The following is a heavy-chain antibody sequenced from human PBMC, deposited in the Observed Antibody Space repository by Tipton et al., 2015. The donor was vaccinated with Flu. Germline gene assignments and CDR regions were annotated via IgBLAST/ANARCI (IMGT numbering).Heavy chain of an antibody. CDR3: AKDDSIWGYYETSGYYDS. CDR1: GLTFSNYG. CDR2: ISHDGSNK. D-gene: IGHD3-22*01. Sequence: MQLVQSGGGVVQPGRSLRLSCAASGLTFSNYGMHWVRQPPGKGLEWVAIISHDGSNKYYADSVKGRFTISRDNSKNTLYLQMNSLRTDDTSVYYCAKDDSIWGYYETSGYYDSWGQGTLVTVSS. J-gene: IGHJ4*02. V-gene: IGHV3-30*18.